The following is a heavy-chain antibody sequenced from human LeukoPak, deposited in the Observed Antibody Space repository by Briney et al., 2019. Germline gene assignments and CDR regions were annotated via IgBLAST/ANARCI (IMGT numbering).Heavy chain of an antibody. D-gene: IGHD5-12*01. V-gene: IGHV3-64D*06. CDR1: GTAFRTYA. CDR2: ISINGGST. CDR3: VRTYDENPLGWFDP. J-gene: IGHJ5*02. Sequence: PGGSLRLSCSASGTAFRTYAMHWVCQPPGKGLYYVSAISINGGSTYYADSVRGRFTISRDNSKNTLYLQMSSLRPDDTAVYYCVRTYDENPLGWFDPWGQGTLVTVSS.